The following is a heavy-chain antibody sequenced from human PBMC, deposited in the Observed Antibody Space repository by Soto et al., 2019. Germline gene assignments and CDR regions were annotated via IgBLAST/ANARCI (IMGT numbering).Heavy chain of an antibody. CDR2: GSYSGTT. Sequence: PSETLSLTCTVSGVSVSSGSFYWAWIRQPPGKGLEWIGFGSYSGTTNCKPSLKSRVTISVDTSRSQISLKVSSLTAADTAVYYCARGATVTPYDYWGQGNLVTVSS. D-gene: IGHD4-17*01. CDR3: ARGATVTPYDY. J-gene: IGHJ4*02. CDR1: GVSVSSGSFY. V-gene: IGHV4-61*01.